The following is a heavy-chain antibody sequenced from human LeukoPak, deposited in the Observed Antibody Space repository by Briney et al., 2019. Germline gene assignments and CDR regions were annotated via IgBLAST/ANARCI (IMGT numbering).Heavy chain of an antibody. Sequence: GGSLRLSCVASGFTVSSNYMSWVRQAPGKGLEWVSVIYSGGSTYYADSVKGRFTISRDNSKNTLYLQMNSLRAEDTAVYYCARDSTLYYFDYWGQGTLVTVSS. CDR3: ARDSTLYYFDY. D-gene: IGHD2/OR15-2a*01. CDR2: IYSGGST. J-gene: IGHJ4*02. CDR1: GFTVSSNY. V-gene: IGHV3-66*02.